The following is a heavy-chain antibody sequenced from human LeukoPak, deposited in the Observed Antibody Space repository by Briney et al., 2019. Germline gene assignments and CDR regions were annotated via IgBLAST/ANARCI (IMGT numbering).Heavy chain of an antibody. CDR3: AREGKQQLVLAGAFDI. Sequence: GGSLRLSCAASGFTFSSYGMHWVRQAPGKGLEWVAVISYDGSNKYYADSVKGRFTISRDNSKNTLYLQMNSLRAEDTAVYYCAREGKQQLVLAGAFDIWGQGTMVTVSS. CDR1: GFTFSSYG. V-gene: IGHV3-30*03. J-gene: IGHJ3*02. CDR2: ISYDGSNK. D-gene: IGHD6-13*01.